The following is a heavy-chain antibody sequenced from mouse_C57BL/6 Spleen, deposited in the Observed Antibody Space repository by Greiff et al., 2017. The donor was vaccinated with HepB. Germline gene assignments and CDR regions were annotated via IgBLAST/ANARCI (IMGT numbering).Heavy chain of an antibody. CDR1: GYSITSGYY. CDR2: ISYDGSN. CDR3: ARDYYYGSSDWYFDV. V-gene: IGHV3-6*01. Sequence: EVQLQESGPGLVKPSQSLSLTCSVTGYSITSGYYWNWIRQFPGNKLEWMGYISYDGSNNYNPSLKNRISITRDTSKNQFFLKLNSVTTEDTATYYCARDYYYGSSDWYFDVWGTGTTVTVSS. J-gene: IGHJ1*03. D-gene: IGHD1-1*01.